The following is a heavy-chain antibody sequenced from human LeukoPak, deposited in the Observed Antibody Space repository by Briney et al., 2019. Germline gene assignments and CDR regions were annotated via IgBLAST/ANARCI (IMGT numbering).Heavy chain of an antibody. CDR3: ARHPPHYYDSSGYYIYFDY. CDR2: IKQDGSEK. J-gene: IGHJ4*02. CDR1: GFTFSRYW. V-gene: IGHV3-7*01. Sequence: GGSLRLSCAASGFTFSRYWMSWVRQAPRKGLEWVANIKQDGSEKYYVDSVKGRFTISRDNAKNSLYLQMNSLRAEDTAVYYCARHPPHYYDSSGYYIYFDYWGQGTLVTVSS. D-gene: IGHD3-22*01.